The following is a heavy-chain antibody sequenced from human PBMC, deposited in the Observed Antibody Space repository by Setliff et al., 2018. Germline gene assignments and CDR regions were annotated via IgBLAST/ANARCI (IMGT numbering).Heavy chain of an antibody. CDR2: IYHSGTT. Sequence: SETLSLTCNVSGGSISSSNYYWGWIRQPPGRGLEWIGNIYHSGTTNYNPSLKSRVTMSVDKSRNQFSLRLTSVTAADTAIYYCTRAYSGSHDYWGQGTLVTVSS. D-gene: IGHD1-26*01. CDR1: GGSISSSNYY. J-gene: IGHJ4*02. V-gene: IGHV4-39*07. CDR3: TRAYSGSHDY.